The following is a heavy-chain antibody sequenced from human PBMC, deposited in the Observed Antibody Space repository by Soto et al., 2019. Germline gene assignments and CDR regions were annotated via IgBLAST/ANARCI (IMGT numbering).Heavy chain of an antibody. J-gene: IGHJ5*02. CDR1: GGSISSGDYY. V-gene: IGHV4-30-4*01. Sequence: SETLSLTCTVSGGSISSGDYYWSWIRQPPGKGLEWIGYIYYSGSTYYNPSLKSRVTISVDTSKNQFSLKLSSVSAADTAVYYCVRGDYDILTGSLSIWFDPWGQGTLVTVSS. CDR3: VRGDYDILTGSLSIWFDP. CDR2: IYYSGST. D-gene: IGHD3-9*01.